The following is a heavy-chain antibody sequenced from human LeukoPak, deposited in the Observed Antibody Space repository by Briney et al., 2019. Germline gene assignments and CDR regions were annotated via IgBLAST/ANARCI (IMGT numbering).Heavy chain of an antibody. CDR2: ISYDGSNK. CDR3: ASHYDTSGYHYFDF. Sequence: PGGSLRLSCAASGFTFSRYAMHWVRQAPGKGLEWVAVISYDGSNKYYADSVKGRFTISRDSSKKTLYLQMNSLRAEDTAVYYCASHYDTSGYHYFDFRGQGTLVTVSS. J-gene: IGHJ4*02. V-gene: IGHV3-30-3*01. D-gene: IGHD3-22*01. CDR1: GFTFSRYA.